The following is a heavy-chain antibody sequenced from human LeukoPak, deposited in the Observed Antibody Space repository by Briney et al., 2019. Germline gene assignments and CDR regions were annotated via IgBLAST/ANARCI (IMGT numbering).Heavy chain of an antibody. CDR3: SRTYETVDFHY. CDR1: GFIFGGSA. CDR2: IRSKAHRYAT. D-gene: IGHD4-23*01. J-gene: IGHJ4*02. Sequence: QPGGSLKLSCAASGFIFGGSAIHWVRQASEKGLEWVGRIRSKAHRYATAYAASVKGRFTIFRDDSKNVAYLQMNSLKTEDTAVYYCSRTYETVDFHYWGQGTLVTVPS. V-gene: IGHV3-73*01.